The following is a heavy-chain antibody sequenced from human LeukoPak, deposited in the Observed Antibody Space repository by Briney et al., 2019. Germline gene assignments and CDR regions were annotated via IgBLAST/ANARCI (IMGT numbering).Heavy chain of an antibody. J-gene: IGHJ4*02. CDR3: AKDFDEYYDYVWGSYRPYFDY. V-gene: IGHV3-23*01. D-gene: IGHD3-16*02. CDR1: GFTFSSYA. Sequence: SGGSLRLSCAASGFTFSSYAMSWVRQAPGKGLEWVSAISGSGGSTYYADSVKGRFTISRDNSKNTLYLQMNSLRAEDTAVYYCAKDFDEYYDYVWGSYRPYFDYWGQGTLVTVSS. CDR2: ISGSGGST.